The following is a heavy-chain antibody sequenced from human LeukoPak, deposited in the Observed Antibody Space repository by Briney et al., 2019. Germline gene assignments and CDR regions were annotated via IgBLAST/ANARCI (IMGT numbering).Heavy chain of an antibody. Sequence: AGGSLRLSCAASGFTVSSNYMSWVRQAPWKGLEWVSVIYSGGSTYYADSVKGRFTISRDNSKNTLYLQMNSLRAEDTAVYYCASLYSSGWALDYWGQGTLVTVSS. CDR2: IYSGGST. CDR1: GFTVSSNY. CDR3: ASLYSSGWALDY. J-gene: IGHJ4*02. D-gene: IGHD6-19*01. V-gene: IGHV3-53*01.